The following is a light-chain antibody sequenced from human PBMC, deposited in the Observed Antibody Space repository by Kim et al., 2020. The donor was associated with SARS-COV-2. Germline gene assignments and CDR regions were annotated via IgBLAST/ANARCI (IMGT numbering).Light chain of an antibody. CDR1: QSVSSSY. CDR3: QQYGSSPWT. V-gene: IGKV3-20*01. J-gene: IGKJ1*01. Sequence: SPVERAPLSCRASQSVSSSYLAWYQQKPGQAPRLLIYGASSRATGIPDRFSGSGSATDFTLTISRLEPEDFAVYYCQQYGSSPWTFGQGTKVDIK. CDR2: GAS.